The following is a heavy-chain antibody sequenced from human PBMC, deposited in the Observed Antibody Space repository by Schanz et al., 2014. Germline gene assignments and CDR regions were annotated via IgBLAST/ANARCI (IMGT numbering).Heavy chain of an antibody. V-gene: IGHV4-4*02. CDR3: ALREKPYGPFAS. CDR1: GGSISSSDW. D-gene: IGHD3-10*01. Sequence: QVQLQESGPGLVKPSQTLSLTCTVSGGSISSSDWWSWVRQPPGKGLEWIGEIYHSGNTNYNASLKSRVTISVDRSKNQFSLRLDSVTAADTAVYYCALREKPYGPFASWGQGALVTVSS. J-gene: IGHJ4*02. CDR2: IYHSGNT.